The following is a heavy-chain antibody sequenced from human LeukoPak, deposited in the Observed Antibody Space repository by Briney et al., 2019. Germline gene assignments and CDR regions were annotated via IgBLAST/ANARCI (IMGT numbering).Heavy chain of an antibody. CDR1: GFTFSDYY. CDR2: IWYDGSNK. Sequence: GGSLRLSCAASGFTFSDYYMSWIRQAPGKGLEWVAVIWYDGSNKYYADSVKGRFTISRDNSKNTLYLQMNSLRAEDTAVYYCARDGYYYDSSGYYQEAPFVDYWGQGTLVTVSS. D-gene: IGHD3-22*01. CDR3: ARDGYYYDSSGYYQEAPFVDY. V-gene: IGHV3-33*08. J-gene: IGHJ4*02.